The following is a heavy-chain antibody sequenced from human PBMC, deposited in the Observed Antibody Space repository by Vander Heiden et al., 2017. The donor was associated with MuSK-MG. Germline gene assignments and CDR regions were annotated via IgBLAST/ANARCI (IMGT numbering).Heavy chain of an antibody. CDR2: SRNKANSHTT. Sequence: EVQLVESGGGLVQPGGPLRLSCAASGFTFSDHYMDWVRQAPGKGLEWVGRSRNKANSHTTEYAASVKGRFTISRDDSKNSLYLQMNSLKTEDTAVYYCAGDMGGSYQGLFDYWGQGTLVTVSS. CDR3: AGDMGGSYQGLFDY. CDR1: GFTFSDHY. D-gene: IGHD1-26*01. J-gene: IGHJ4*02. V-gene: IGHV3-72*01.